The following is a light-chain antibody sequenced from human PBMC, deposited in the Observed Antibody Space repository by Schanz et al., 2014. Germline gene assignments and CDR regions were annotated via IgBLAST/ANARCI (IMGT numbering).Light chain of an antibody. CDR3: QQLSSYPRT. V-gene: IGKV1-5*01. J-gene: IGKJ1*01. CDR1: QSISTW. CDR2: DAS. Sequence: DIQMTQSPSTLSASVGDRLTITCRASQSISTWLAWYQQKPGKAPNLLIYDASSLESGVPSRFSGSGSGTDFTLTISSLQPEDFATYYCQQLSSYPRTFGQGTKVDIK.